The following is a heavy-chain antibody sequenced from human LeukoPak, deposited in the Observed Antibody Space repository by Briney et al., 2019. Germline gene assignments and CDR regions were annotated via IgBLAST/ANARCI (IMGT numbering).Heavy chain of an antibody. D-gene: IGHD3-10*01. CDR2: INDSRST. CDR1: GGSFSGYY. V-gene: IGHV4-34*01. J-gene: IGHJ5*02. Sequence: SETLSLTCAVYGGSFSGYYWSWIRQPPGKGLEWIGEINDSRSTNYNPSLKSRVTISVDTSKNQFSLKLSSVTAADTAVYYCARGPHLWLVRGVSAWFDPWGQGTLVTVSS. CDR3: ARGPHLWLVRGVSAWFDP.